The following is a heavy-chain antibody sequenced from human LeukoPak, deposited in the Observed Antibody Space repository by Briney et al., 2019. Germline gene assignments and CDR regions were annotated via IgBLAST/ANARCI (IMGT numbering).Heavy chain of an antibody. V-gene: IGHV1-69*13. CDR2: IIPIFGTA. Sequence: ASVNVSCKASGGTFSSYAISWVRQAPGQGLEWMGGIIPIFGTANYAQKFQGRVTITADESTSTAYMELSSLRSEDTAVYYCARCLLELRPPYYYYGMDVWGQGTTVTVSS. CDR3: ARCLLELRPPYYYYGMDV. CDR1: GGTFSSYA. D-gene: IGHD1-7*01. J-gene: IGHJ6*02.